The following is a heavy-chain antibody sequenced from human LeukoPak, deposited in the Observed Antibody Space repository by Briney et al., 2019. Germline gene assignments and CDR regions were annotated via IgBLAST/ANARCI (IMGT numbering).Heavy chain of an antibody. CDR3: ARDRGYSYGLDY. D-gene: IGHD5-18*01. Sequence: ASVKVSCKASGGTFSSYAISWVRQAPGQGLEWMGRIIPIFGTANYAQKFQGRVTITTDESTSTAYMELSSLRSEDTAVYYCARDRGYSYGLDYWGQGTLVTVSS. CDR1: GGTFSSYA. V-gene: IGHV1-69*05. CDR2: IIPIFGTA. J-gene: IGHJ4*02.